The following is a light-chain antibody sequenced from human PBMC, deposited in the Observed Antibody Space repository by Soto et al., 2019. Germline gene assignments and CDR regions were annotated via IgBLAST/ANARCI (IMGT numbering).Light chain of an antibody. CDR3: QQYVSSVT. J-gene: IGKJ1*01. CDR1: QSVDSSF. V-gene: IGKV3-20*01. Sequence: EIVLTQSPGSLSLSPGERGTLSCRASQSVDSSFFAWYQQKPDQAPRLLIYGASNSATGIPDRFSGSGSGTAFTITISRLEAEDFSEYYCQQYVSSVTFGQGTKVEIK. CDR2: GAS.